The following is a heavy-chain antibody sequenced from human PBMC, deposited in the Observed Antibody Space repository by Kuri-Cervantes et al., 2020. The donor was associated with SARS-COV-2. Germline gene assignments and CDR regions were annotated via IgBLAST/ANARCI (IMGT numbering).Heavy chain of an antibody. CDR2: IWYDGSNK. V-gene: IGHV3-33*08. CDR3: ARDLPYYYDSSGYDFVY. J-gene: IGHJ4*02. CDR1: GFTFSSYG. Sequence: GGSLRLSCAASGFTFSSYGMHWVRQAPGKGLEWVAVIWYDGSNKHYADSVKGRFTISRDNSKNTLYLQMNSLRAEDTAVYYCARDLPYYYDSSGYDFVYWGQGTLVTVSS. D-gene: IGHD3-22*01.